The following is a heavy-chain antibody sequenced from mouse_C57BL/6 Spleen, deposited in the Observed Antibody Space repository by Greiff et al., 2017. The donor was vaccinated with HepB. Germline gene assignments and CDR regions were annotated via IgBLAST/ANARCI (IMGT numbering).Heavy chain of an antibody. D-gene: IGHD2-3*01. CDR1: GYTFTDYN. J-gene: IGHJ2*01. CDR3: ARRRAYDAYFDY. V-gene: IGHV1-18*01. Sequence: EVKLQESGPELVKPGASVKIPCKASGYTFTDYNMDWVKQSHGKSLEWIGDINPNNGGTIYNQKFKGKATLTVDKSSSTAYMELRSLTSEDTAVYYCARRRAYDAYFDYWGQGTTLTVSS. CDR2: INPNNGGT.